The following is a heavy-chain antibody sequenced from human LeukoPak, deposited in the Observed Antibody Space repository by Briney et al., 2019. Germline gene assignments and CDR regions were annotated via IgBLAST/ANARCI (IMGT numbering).Heavy chain of an antibody. CDR1: GFTFSSAW. CDR2: IKSKTDGGTT. CDR3: TTDRGRTELPLFAS. Sequence: GGSLRLSCAASGFTFSSAWMGWVRQAPGKGLEWVGRIKSKTDGGTTDYAAPVKVKFTISRDDSKTTLYLQMSSLKIEDTAVYYCTTDRGRTELPLFASWGQGTLVTVFS. V-gene: IGHV3-15*01. D-gene: IGHD1-26*01. J-gene: IGHJ5*01.